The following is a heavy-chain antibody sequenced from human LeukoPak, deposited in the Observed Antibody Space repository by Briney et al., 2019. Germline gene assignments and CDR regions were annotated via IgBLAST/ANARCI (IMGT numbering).Heavy chain of an antibody. J-gene: IGHJ5*02. Sequence: SETLSLTCAVYGGSFSGYYWSWIRQPPGKGLEWIGEINHSGSTNYNPSLKSRVTISVDTSKNQFSLKLSSVTAADTAVYYCARGWWFGELEWFDPWGQGTLVTVSS. V-gene: IGHV4-34*01. CDR1: GGSFSGYY. CDR3: ARGWWFGELEWFDP. D-gene: IGHD3-10*01. CDR2: INHSGST.